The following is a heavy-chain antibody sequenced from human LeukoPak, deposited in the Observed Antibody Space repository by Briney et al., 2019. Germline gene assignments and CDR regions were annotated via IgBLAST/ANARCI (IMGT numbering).Heavy chain of an antibody. Sequence: GGSLRLSCAASEFTFNNYCMNWVRQAPGKGLEWVSSIYSSSSYIYYADSVKGRFTISRDNAKSSLYLQMNSLRAEDTAVYYCARAWLTGGSYYAMDVWGQGTTVAVSS. V-gene: IGHV3-21*01. D-gene: IGHD3-10*01. CDR1: EFTFNNYC. CDR2: IYSSSSYI. J-gene: IGHJ6*02. CDR3: ARAWLTGGSYYAMDV.